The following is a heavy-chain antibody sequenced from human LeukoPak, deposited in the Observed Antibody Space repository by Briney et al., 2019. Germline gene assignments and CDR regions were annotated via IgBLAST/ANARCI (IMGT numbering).Heavy chain of an antibody. CDR1: GFTFTNYW. D-gene: IGHD1-26*01. J-gene: IGHJ4*02. CDR2: INGDGSTT. CDR3: ARPLGSGSYGY. Sequence: GGSLRLYCAASGFTFTNYWIHWVRQAPGKGLVWVSRINGDGSTTNYADSVKGRFTISRDNAKNTLYLQMNSLRAEDTAVYYCARPLGSGSYGYWGQGTLVTVSS. V-gene: IGHV3-74*01.